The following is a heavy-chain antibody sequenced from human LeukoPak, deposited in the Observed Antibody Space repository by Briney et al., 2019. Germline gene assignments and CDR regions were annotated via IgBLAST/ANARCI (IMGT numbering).Heavy chain of an antibody. V-gene: IGHV4-59*08. CDR1: GGSISTYY. CDR2: VYHSGST. Sequence: SETLSLTRTISGGSISTYYWSWIRQPPGKGLEWIGYVYHSGSTNYNPSLKSRVTISVDTSKKQFSLRLSSVTAADTAVYYCARHTYNSGWYYFDYWGQGTLVTVSS. CDR3: ARHTYNSGWYYFDY. D-gene: IGHD6-19*01. J-gene: IGHJ4*02.